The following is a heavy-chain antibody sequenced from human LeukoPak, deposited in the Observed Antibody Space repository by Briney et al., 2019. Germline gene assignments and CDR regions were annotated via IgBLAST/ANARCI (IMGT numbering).Heavy chain of an antibody. Sequence: ASVKVSCKASGGTFSSYAISWVRQAPGQGLGWMGGIIPIFGTANYAQKFQGRVTITADESTSTAYMELSSLRSEDTAVYYCARIPRRYYYYGMDVWSQGTTVTVSS. D-gene: IGHD2-21*01. V-gene: IGHV1-69*13. J-gene: IGHJ6*02. CDR3: ARIPRRYYYYGMDV. CDR2: IIPIFGTA. CDR1: GGTFSSYA.